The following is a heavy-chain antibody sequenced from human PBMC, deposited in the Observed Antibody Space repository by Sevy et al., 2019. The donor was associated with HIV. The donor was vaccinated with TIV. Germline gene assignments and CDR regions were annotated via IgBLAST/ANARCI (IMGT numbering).Heavy chain of an antibody. Sequence: ETLSLTCTVSGYSISSGYYWAWIRQPPEKGLEWIGTLSHSGNTNYNPSLRSRVTISVDTSNNQFSLRLNSMTAADTAVYYCARGGSDTSNFAYWGQGTLVTVSS. CDR1: GYSISSGYY. CDR3: ARGGSDTSNFAY. D-gene: IGHD2-2*01. CDR2: LSHSGNT. V-gene: IGHV4-38-2*02. J-gene: IGHJ4*02.